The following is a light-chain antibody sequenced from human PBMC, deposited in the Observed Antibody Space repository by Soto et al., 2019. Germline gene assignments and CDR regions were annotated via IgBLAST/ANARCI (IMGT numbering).Light chain of an antibody. V-gene: IGKV1-12*01. CDR3: QQGGSFPIT. CDR1: QDIGSW. CDR2: GAS. Sequence: DIQMTQSPSSVSASVGVSVTITCRAGQDIGSWLAWYQQNPGKAPDLLIYGASSLQSGVPSRFYGSGSGTDFTLTISSLQPEDFATYYCQQGGSFPITFGQGTRLEIK. J-gene: IGKJ5*01.